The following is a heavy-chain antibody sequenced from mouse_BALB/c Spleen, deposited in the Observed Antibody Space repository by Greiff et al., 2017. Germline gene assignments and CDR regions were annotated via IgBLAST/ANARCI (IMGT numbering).Heavy chain of an antibody. CDR2: IYPSDSYT. Sequence: QVQLQQPGAELVRPGASVKLSCKASGYTFTSYWINWVKQRPGQGLEWIGNIYPSDSYTNYNQKFKDKATLTVDKSSSTAYMQLSSPTSEDSAVYYCTRDGRDAMDYWGQGTPGTVSS. CDR1: GYTFTSYW. CDR3: TRDGRDAMDY. V-gene: IGHV1-69*02. D-gene: IGHD2-3*01. J-gene: IGHJ4*01.